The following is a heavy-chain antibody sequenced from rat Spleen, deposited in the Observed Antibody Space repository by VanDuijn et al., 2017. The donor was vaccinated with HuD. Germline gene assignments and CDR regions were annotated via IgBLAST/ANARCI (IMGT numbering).Heavy chain of an antibody. D-gene: IGHD5-1*01. V-gene: IGHV5-62*01. CDR1: GFIFSNYG. Sequence: VQLVESGGGLVQPGRSLKISCAASGFIFSNYGMHWIRQAPGKGLDWVAYISSSSGTVYADAVKGRFTISRDNAKNTLYLQLNSLKSEDTATYYCTRENWVFDYWGQGVMVTVSS. J-gene: IGHJ2*01. CDR3: TRENWVFDY. CDR2: ISSSSGT.